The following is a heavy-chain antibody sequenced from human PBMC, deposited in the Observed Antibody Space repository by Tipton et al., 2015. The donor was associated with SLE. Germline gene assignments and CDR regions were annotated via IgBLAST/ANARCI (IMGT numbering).Heavy chain of an antibody. CDR2: IYYSGST. CDR1: GGSISSYY. J-gene: IGHJ5*02. Sequence: TLSLTCTVSGGSISSYYWSWIRQPPGKGLEWIGYIYYSGSTNYNPPLKSRVTISVDTSKNQFSLKLSSVTAADTAVYYCARVHGYSYGYWFDPWGQGTLVTVSS. V-gene: IGHV4-59*01. D-gene: IGHD5-18*01. CDR3: ARVHGYSYGYWFDP.